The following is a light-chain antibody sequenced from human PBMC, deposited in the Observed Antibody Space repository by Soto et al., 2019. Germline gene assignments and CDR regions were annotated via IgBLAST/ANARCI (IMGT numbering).Light chain of an antibody. Sequence: DIQMTQSPSSLSASVGDRVTISCRASQTISTYLHWYQHKPGRAPRLLISDVSTLQSGVPGRFRGSGSETEFTLTIPYVQPEYFATYYCQQGYSIHALTFGGGTKVELK. CDR1: QTISTY. J-gene: IGKJ4*01. CDR3: QQGYSIHALT. CDR2: DVS. V-gene: IGKV1-39*01.